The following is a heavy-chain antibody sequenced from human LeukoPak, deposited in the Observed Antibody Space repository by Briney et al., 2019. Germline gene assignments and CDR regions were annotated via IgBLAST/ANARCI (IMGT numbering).Heavy chain of an antibody. CDR1: GFTFSSYW. D-gene: IGHD6-19*01. Sequence: GGSLRLSCAASGFTFSSYWMHWVRQAPGKGLVWVSRINSDGSSTSYADSVKGRFTISRDNAKNTLYLQMNSLRAEDTAVYYCAREYSSSGLAFDYWGQGTLVTVSS. V-gene: IGHV3-74*01. J-gene: IGHJ4*02. CDR2: INSDGSST. CDR3: AREYSSSGLAFDY.